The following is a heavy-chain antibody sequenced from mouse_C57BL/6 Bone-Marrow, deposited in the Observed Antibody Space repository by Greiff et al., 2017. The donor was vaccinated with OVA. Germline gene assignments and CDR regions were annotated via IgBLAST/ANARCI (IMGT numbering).Heavy chain of an antibody. CDR3: ARGGFYYSNYVGWYFDV. D-gene: IGHD2-5*01. CDR2: IHPNSGST. CDR1: GYTFTSYW. V-gene: IGHV1-64*01. Sequence: VQLQQPGAELVKPGASVKLSCKTSGYTFTSYWMHWVKQRPGQGLEWIGMIHPNSGSTNYNEKFKRKATLTVDKSSSTAYMQLSSLTSEDSAVYYCARGGFYYSNYVGWYFDVWGTGTTVTVSS. J-gene: IGHJ1*03.